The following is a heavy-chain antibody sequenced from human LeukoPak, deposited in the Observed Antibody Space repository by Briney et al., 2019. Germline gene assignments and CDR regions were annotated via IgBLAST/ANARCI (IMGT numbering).Heavy chain of an antibody. Sequence: PGGSLRLSCAASGLTFSSYWMHWVRQVPGKGPVWGSRIDPDGTSTSYADSVKGRFTISRDNAKNTLYLQMNSLSAEDAAVYYCSAHETLIVVRPFDYWGQGTVVTVSS. CDR3: SAHETLIVVRPFDY. CDR2: IDPDGTST. V-gene: IGHV3-74*01. D-gene: IGHD3-22*01. CDR1: GLTFSSYW. J-gene: IGHJ4*02.